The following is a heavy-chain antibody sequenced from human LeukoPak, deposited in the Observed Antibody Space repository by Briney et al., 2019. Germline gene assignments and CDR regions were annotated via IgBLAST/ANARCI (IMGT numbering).Heavy chain of an antibody. CDR2: ITGGGDTT. Sequence: PGGSLRLSCAASGFAFSNYGMNWVRQAPGKGLEWVSGITGGGDTTFYGEPVKGRFTISRDNHKNTLYLQVSSLRADDTAVYYCARDARLMAFDNWGQGTLVTVSS. CDR3: ARDARLMAFDN. V-gene: IGHV3-23*02. D-gene: IGHD2-8*01. CDR1: GFAFSNYG. J-gene: IGHJ4*02.